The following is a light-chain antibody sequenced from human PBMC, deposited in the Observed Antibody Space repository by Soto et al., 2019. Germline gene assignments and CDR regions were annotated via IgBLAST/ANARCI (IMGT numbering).Light chain of an antibody. CDR1: QGIRNW. CDR2: HAP. J-gene: IGKJ3*01. V-gene: IGKV1D-12*01. Sequence: DIQMTQSPSSVSASVGDRVTITCRASQGIRNWLAWYQQKPGKAPKLLIYHAPSLKSGVPSRFSGSGFGTDFTLTISSLQPEDFATYYCQQSDSFPRTFGPGTTVDIK. CDR3: QQSDSFPRT.